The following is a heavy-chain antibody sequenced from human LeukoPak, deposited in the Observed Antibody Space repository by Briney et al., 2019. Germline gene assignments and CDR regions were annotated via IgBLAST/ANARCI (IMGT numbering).Heavy chain of an antibody. V-gene: IGHV3-53*01. CDR1: GFTVSSNY. CDR3: ARDRGGWSFDY. Sequence: GGSLRLSCAASGFTVSSNYMSWLRQAPGKGLEWVSVIYSGGSTYYADSVKGRFNISKDNSKNTLYLQMNSLRAEDTAVYYCARDRGGWSFDYWGQGTVVTVST. D-gene: IGHD6-19*01. J-gene: IGHJ4*02. CDR2: IYSGGST.